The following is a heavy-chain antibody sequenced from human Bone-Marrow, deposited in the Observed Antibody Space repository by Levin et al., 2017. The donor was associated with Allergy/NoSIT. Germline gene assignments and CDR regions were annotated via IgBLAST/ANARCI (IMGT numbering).Heavy chain of an antibody. CDR1: GFTFGASA. Sequence: GGSLRLSCTASGFTFGASAMGWVRQAPGKGLEWVGFIRSQGYGGAEYAASVRGRFTISRDDSKRIAYLQMNSLEIGDTAVYYCTRVIVVMMTAPYYFDYWGQGTVVTVSS. J-gene: IGHJ4*02. D-gene: IGHD2-21*01. CDR2: IRSQGYGGA. CDR3: TRVIVVMMTAPYYFDY. V-gene: IGHV3-49*04.